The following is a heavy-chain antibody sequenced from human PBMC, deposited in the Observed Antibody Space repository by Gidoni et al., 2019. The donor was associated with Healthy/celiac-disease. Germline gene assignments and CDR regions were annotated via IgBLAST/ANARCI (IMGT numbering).Heavy chain of an antibody. V-gene: IGHV4-30-4*01. CDR3: ARGSFVVVPAAIGWNWFDP. J-gene: IGHJ5*02. CDR1: VGAISSGDYY. CDR2: IYYSGST. D-gene: IGHD2-2*01. Sequence: QVQLQESGPGLVKPSQTLSLTCTVSVGAISSGDYYWSWIRQPPGKGLEWIGYIYYSGSTYYNPSLKSRVTISVDTSKNQFSLKLSSVTAADTAVYYCARGSFVVVPAAIGWNWFDPWGQGTLVTVSS.